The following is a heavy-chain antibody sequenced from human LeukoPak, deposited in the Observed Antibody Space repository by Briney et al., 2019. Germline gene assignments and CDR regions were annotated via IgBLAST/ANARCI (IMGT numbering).Heavy chain of an antibody. CDR2: INHSGSS. V-gene: IGHV4-34*01. Sequence: SETLSLTCAVYGGSLSGYYWSWIRQPPGKGLEWIGEINHSGSSNYNPSLKSRVTISVDTSKNQFSLKLSSVTAADTAVYYCAREGGYCTNTSCSLAWFDPWGQGTLVTVSS. D-gene: IGHD2-2*01. CDR1: GGSLSGYY. CDR3: AREGGYCTNTSCSLAWFDP. J-gene: IGHJ5*02.